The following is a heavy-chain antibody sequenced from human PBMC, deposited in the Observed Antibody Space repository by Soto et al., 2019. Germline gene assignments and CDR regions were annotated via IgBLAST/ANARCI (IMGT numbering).Heavy chain of an antibody. CDR3: VKGEYYYDSSGYYPFGY. CDR1: GFTPSIYA. Sequence: PGGSLRLSCSASGFTPSIYAMHWVRQAPGKGLEYVSSISTNGGSTDYADSVKGRFTISRDNSKNTVYLQMSSLRVEDTAVYYCVKGEYYYDSSGYYPFGYWGQGT. CDR2: ISTNGGST. J-gene: IGHJ4*02. V-gene: IGHV3-64D*06. D-gene: IGHD3-22*01.